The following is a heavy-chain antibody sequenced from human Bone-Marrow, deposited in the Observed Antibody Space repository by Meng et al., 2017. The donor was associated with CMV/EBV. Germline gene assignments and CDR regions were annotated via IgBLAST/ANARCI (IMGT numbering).Heavy chain of an antibody. V-gene: IGHV3-33*01. CDR2: IWSDGSNT. Sequence: GGSLRLSCATSGFSFVNYGIHWVRQAPGKGLEWVAVIWSDGSNTYYADSVKGRFTISRDNSKNTVYLQMNSLRAEDTALYYCARVSYSYGTLFDYWGQGTLVTVSS. CDR3: ARVSYSYGTLFDY. J-gene: IGHJ4*02. D-gene: IGHD5-18*01. CDR1: GFSFVNYG.